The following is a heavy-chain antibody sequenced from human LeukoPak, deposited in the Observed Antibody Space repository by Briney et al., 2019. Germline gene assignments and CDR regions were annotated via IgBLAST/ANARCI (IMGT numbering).Heavy chain of an antibody. D-gene: IGHD1-1*01. Sequence: QPGGSLRLSCAASGFTFSSYGMSWVSQAPGKGLEWVSAISGSGGSTYYADSVKGRFTISRDNSKNTLYLQMNSLRAEDTAVYYCAKSVQYRTGDFDYWGQGTLVTVSS. CDR1: GFTFSSYG. CDR2: ISGSGGST. J-gene: IGHJ4*02. V-gene: IGHV3-23*01. CDR3: AKSVQYRTGDFDY.